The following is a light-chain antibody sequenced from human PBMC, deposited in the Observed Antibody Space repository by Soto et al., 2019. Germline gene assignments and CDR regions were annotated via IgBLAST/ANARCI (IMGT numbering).Light chain of an antibody. CDR2: DAS. J-gene: IGKJ5*01. V-gene: IGKV1-33*01. CDR3: QQYDNIPPIT. Sequence: DIQMTQSPSSLSASVGDRVTITCQASRNIGNYLNWYQQKPGKAPRLLIYDASNLETGVPSRFSGSGSGTDFTFTISSLQPEDIATYYCQQYDNIPPITFGQGTRLEIK. CDR1: RNIGNY.